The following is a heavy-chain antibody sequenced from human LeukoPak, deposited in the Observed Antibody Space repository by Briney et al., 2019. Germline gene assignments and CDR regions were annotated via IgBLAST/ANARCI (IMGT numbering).Heavy chain of an antibody. CDR3: ASTRATIFFDGRLDY. J-gene: IGHJ4*02. Sequence: GGSLRLSCAASGFTISSNYMNWVRQAPGKGLEWVSVIYSGGSTYYADSVKGRFTISRDNSKNTLYLQMDSLRAEDTAVYYCASTRATIFFDGRLDYWGQGTLVTVSS. CDR1: GFTISSNY. CDR2: IYSGGST. D-gene: IGHD5-12*01. V-gene: IGHV3-66*01.